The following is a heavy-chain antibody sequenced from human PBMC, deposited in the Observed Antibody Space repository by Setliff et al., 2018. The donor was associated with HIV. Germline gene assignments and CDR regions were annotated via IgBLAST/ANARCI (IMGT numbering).Heavy chain of an antibody. D-gene: IGHD4-17*01. V-gene: IGHV1-18*01. CDR2: ISAYNGNT. J-gene: IGHJ4*02. CDR1: GYTFTSYG. Sequence: ASVKVSCKASGYTFTSYGISWVRQAPGQGLEWMGWISAYNGNTNYAQKLQGRVTMTTDTSTSTAYMELRSMRSDDTAVYYCARDQGTTVVTPVDYWGQGTLVTVSS. CDR3: ARDQGTTVVTPVDY.